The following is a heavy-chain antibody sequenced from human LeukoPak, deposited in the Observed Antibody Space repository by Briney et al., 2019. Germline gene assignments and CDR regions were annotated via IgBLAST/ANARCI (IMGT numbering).Heavy chain of an antibody. CDR1: GGSFSGYY. V-gene: IGHV4-34*01. D-gene: IGHD2-2*01. Sequence: SETLSLTCAVYGGSFSGYYWSWIRQPPGKGLEWIGEINHSGSTNYNPSLKSRVTISVDTSKNQLSLKLSSVTAADTAVYYCARGQRAYCSSTSCPYYYYYYMDVWGKGTTVTVSS. CDR2: INHSGST. J-gene: IGHJ6*03. CDR3: ARGQRAYCSSTSCPYYYYYYMDV.